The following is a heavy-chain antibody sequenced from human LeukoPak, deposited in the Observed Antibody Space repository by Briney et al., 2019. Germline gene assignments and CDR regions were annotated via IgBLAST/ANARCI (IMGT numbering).Heavy chain of an antibody. Sequence: GGSLRLSCAASGSTFSSYGMHWVRQAPGKGLEWVAVISYDGSNKYYADSVKGRFTISRDNSKNTLYLQMNSLRADDTAVYYCARIALDCSGGSCYSGWGQGTLVTVSS. J-gene: IGHJ4*02. V-gene: IGHV3-30*03. CDR3: ARIALDCSGGSCYSG. CDR1: GSTFSSYG. CDR2: ISYDGSNK. D-gene: IGHD2-15*01.